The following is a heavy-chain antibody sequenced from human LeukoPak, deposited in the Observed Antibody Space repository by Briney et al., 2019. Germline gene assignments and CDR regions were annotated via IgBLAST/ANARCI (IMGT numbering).Heavy chain of an antibody. Sequence: GGSLRLSCAGSGFIFYSYAMHWVRQAPARGLEYVSAITSNGGSTFYADSVKGRFTISRDNSKNTLYLQMGSLRAEDMAVYYCTRGPGYDYVWGSYRVDYWGQGTLVTVSS. CDR1: GFIFYSYA. CDR2: ITSNGGST. J-gene: IGHJ4*02. V-gene: IGHV3-64*02. D-gene: IGHD3-16*02. CDR3: TRGPGYDYVWGSYRVDY.